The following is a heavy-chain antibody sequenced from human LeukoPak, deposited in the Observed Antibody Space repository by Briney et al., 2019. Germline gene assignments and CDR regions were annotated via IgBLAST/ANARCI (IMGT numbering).Heavy chain of an antibody. CDR2: ISSSSSTI. J-gene: IGHJ4*02. CDR1: GFTFSSYS. Sequence: PGGSLRLSCAASGFTFSSYSMNWVRQAPGKGLEWVSYISSSSSTIYYADSVKGRFTISRDNAKNSLYLQMNSLRAEDTAVYYCAIPHSITGTTFVDYWGQGTLVTVSS. V-gene: IGHV3-48*01. CDR3: AIPHSITGTTFVDY. D-gene: IGHD1-7*01.